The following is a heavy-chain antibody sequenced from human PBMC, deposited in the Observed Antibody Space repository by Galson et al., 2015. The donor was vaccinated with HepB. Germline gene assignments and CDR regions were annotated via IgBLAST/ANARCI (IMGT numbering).Heavy chain of an antibody. CDR2: IIVGGTYA. CDR1: GFTFRSYD. D-gene: IGHD3-10*01. J-gene: IGHJ4*02. CDR3: AKDKRDKYGSGTFHFDK. V-gene: IGHV3-23*01. Sequence: SLRLSCAASGFTFRSYDMTWVRQAPGKGLEWVSTIIVGGTYADYADSVKGRFTITRDDSQSTLSLQMNSLRVEDTAVYYCAKDKRDKYGSGTFHFDKWGQGNLVTVSS.